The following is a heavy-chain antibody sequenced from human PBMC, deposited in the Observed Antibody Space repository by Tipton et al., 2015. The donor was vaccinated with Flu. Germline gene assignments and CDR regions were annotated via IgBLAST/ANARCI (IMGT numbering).Heavy chain of an antibody. CDR2: IYPGDSDT. V-gene: IGHV5-51*03. CDR3: ARRSALDAFDI. CDR1: GYDFTSAW. Sequence: QLVQSGAEVKKPGESQTTSCQGSGYDFTSAWIAWVRLTPGKGLEWIGTIYPGDSDTTYNPSFEGQVTISAAKFISTAYWQWSSLRTSDSAIYFCARRSALDAFDIWGQGTVLAVSP. J-gene: IGHJ3*02.